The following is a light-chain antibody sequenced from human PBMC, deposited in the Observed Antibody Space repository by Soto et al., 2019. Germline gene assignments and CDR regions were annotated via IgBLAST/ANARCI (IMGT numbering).Light chain of an antibody. CDR3: QQYGSSPWT. CDR2: GAS. V-gene: IGKV3-20*01. CDR1: QSVSSNY. J-gene: IGKJ1*01. Sequence: EIVLTQSPGTLSLSPGERATLSCRASQSVSSNYVAWYQQKPGQTPRLLIYGASSRATGIPDRFSGSGSGTDFTLTISRLEPEDFAVYYCQQYGSSPWTFGRGTKVDIK.